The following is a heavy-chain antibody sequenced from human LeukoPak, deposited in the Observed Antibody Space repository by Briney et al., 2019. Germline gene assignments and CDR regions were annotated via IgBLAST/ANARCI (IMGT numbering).Heavy chain of an antibody. CDR2: ISGSGGST. CDR1: GFTFSSYA. J-gene: IGHJ4*02. CDR3: AKEVHKQWLSAYYFDY. V-gene: IGHV3-23*01. D-gene: IGHD6-19*01. Sequence: GGSLRLSCAASGFTFSSYAMSWVRQAPGKGLEWVSAISGSGGSTYYADSVKDRFTISRDNSKNTLYLQMNSLRAEDTAVYYCAKEVHKQWLSAYYFDYWGQGTLVTVSS.